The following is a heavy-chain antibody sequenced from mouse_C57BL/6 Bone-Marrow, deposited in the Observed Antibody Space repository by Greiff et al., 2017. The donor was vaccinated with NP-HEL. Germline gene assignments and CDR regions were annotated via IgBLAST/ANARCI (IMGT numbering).Heavy chain of an antibody. D-gene: IGHD2-3*01. Sequence: EVKLVESGGGLVKPGGSLKLSCAASGFTFSSYAMSWVRQTPEKRLEWVATISDGGSYTYYPDNVKGRFTISRDNAKNNLYLQLSHLKSEDTAMYYCARWSDDGYYEDYAMDYWGQGTSVTVSS. CDR3: ARWSDDGYYEDYAMDY. CDR1: GFTFSSYA. CDR2: ISDGGSYT. J-gene: IGHJ4*01. V-gene: IGHV5-4*03.